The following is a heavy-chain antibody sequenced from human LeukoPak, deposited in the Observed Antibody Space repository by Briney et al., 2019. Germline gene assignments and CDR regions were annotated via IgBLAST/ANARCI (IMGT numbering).Heavy chain of an antibody. CDR3: ARGLTKDAFDI. CDR2: IYYSGST. CDR1: GGSISSYY. V-gene: IGHV4-59*01. D-gene: IGHD3-9*01. Sequence: SETLSLTCTVSGGSISSYYWSWIRQPPGKGLEWIGYIYYSGSTNYNPSLKSRVTISVDTSKNQFSLKLSSVTAADTAVYYCARGLTKDAFDIWGQGTMVTVSS. J-gene: IGHJ3*02.